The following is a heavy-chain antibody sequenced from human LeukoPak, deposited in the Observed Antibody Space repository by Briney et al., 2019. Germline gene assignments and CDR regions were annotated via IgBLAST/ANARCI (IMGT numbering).Heavy chain of an antibody. CDR2: INHSGST. CDR3: ARAPPDILTGYYKTGHYYGMDV. D-gene: IGHD3-9*01. V-gene: IGHV4-34*01. CDR1: GGSFSGYY. Sequence: NSSETLSLTCAVYGGSFSGYYWSWIRQPPGKGLEWIGEINHSGSTNHNPSLKSRVTISVDTSKNQFSLKLSSVTAADTAVYYCARAPPDILTGYYKTGHYYGMDVWGQGTTVTVSS. J-gene: IGHJ6*02.